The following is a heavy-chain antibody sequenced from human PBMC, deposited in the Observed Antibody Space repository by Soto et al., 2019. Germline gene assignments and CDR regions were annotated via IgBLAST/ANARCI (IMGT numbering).Heavy chain of an antibody. D-gene: IGHD2-21*02. CDR2: IYYSGST. CDR1: GGSISSYY. Sequence: PSETLSLTCTVPGGSISSYYWSWIRQPPGKGLEWIGYIYYSGSTNYNPSLKSRVTISVDTSKNQFSLKLSSVTAADTAVYYCARYRVVTATRNWFDPWGQGTLVTVSS. J-gene: IGHJ5*02. V-gene: IGHV4-59*01. CDR3: ARYRVVTATRNWFDP.